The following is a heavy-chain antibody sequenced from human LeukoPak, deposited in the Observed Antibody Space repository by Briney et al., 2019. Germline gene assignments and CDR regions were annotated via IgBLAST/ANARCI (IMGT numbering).Heavy chain of an antibody. CDR3: AKALGGSLSSFDY. CDR2: ISANGGSS. J-gene: IGHJ4*02. V-gene: IGHV3-23*01. CDR1: GLTFSRYA. Sequence: GGSLRLFCAAWGLTFSRYAMSWVRQAPGKGREWVSTISANGGSSYYAHSVKGRFTITRDTSKNTPYLQMNSLRADDTAVYYCAKALGGSLSSFDYWGQGTLVTVSS. D-gene: IGHD2/OR15-2a*01.